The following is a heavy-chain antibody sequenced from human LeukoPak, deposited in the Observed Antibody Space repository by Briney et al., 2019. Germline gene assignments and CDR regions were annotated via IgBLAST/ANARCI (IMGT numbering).Heavy chain of an antibody. CDR1: GFAFSSYN. J-gene: IGHJ6*02. D-gene: IGHD3-22*01. V-gene: IGHV3-48*02. Sequence: GGSLRLSCAASGFAFSSYNMNWVRQAPGKGLEWISYIGSSGSPTHYADSVGGRFTISRDNAKNSLYLQMNSLRDEDTAVYFCARRPYSDTSGRLSDVWGQGTTLTVSS. CDR3: ARRPYSDTSGRLSDV. CDR2: IGSSGSPT.